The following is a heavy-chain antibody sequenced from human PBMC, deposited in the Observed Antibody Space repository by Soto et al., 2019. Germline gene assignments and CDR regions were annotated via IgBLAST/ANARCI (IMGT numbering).Heavy chain of an antibody. V-gene: IGHV3-21*01. CDR3: ARVHYYDSSGFYL. D-gene: IGHD3-22*01. CDR2: ISSSSSYI. J-gene: IGHJ4*02. Sequence: PGGSLRLSCAASGFTFSSYSMNWVRQAPGKWLEWVSSISSSSSYIYYGDSVKGRFTISRDNAKNSLYLQMNSLRAEDTATYYCARVHYYDSSGFYLWGQGXLVTVSS. CDR1: GFTFSSYS.